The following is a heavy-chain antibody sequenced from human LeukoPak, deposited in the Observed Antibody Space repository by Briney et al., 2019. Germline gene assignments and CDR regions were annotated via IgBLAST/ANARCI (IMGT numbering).Heavy chain of an antibody. CDR3: ARGPLIRCSSTSCSYDAFDI. V-gene: IGHV1-18*01. Sequence: GASVKVSCKASGYTFTTYGISWVRQAPGQGLEWMGWISAYNGNTNYAQNLQDRITMTTDTSTSTAYMELRSLRSDDTAVYYCARGPLIRCSSTSCSYDAFDIWGQGTMVTVSS. D-gene: IGHD2-2*01. CDR2: ISAYNGNT. J-gene: IGHJ3*02. CDR1: GYTFTTYG.